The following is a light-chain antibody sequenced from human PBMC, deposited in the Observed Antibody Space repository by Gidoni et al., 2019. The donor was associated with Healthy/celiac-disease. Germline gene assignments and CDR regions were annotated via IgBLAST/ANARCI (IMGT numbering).Light chain of an antibody. CDR3: QSYDSSLSGVV. CDR1: SANIGAGYE. V-gene: IGLV1-40*01. CDR2: GNS. Sequence: QSVLTQPPSVSGATGQRVTISCTGSSANIGAGYEVPWYQQLPGTAPKLLIYGNSNRPSGVPDRFSGSKSGTSASLAITGLQAEDEADYYCQSYDSSLSGVVFGGGTKLTVL. J-gene: IGLJ2*01.